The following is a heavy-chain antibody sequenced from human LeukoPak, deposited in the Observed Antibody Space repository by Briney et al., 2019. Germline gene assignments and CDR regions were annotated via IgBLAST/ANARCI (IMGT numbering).Heavy chain of an antibody. V-gene: IGHV3-30*04. CDR3: AREEGDYGDYGYFDY. CDR1: GFTFRSYA. J-gene: IGHJ4*02. D-gene: IGHD4-17*01. Sequence: GGSLRLSCAASGFTFRSYAMHWVRQAPGKGLEWVADISYDGSNKYYADSVRGRFTISRDNSKNTLYLQMNSLGAEDTAVYYCAREEGDYGDYGYFDYWGQGTLVTVSS. CDR2: ISYDGSNK.